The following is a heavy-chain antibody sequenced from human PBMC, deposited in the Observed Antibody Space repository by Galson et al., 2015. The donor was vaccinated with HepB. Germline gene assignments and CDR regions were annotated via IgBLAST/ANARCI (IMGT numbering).Heavy chain of an antibody. V-gene: IGHV3-48*02. CDR2: ISSTGSNI. J-gene: IGHJ3*02. Sequence: SLRLSCAGSGFTFTTYSMNRVRQAPGKGLEWVSYISSTGSNIFYADSVKGRFTISRDNARTSLYLQMNSLRDEDTAVYYCARDCWVNGANCGTYDAFDIWGQGTMVTVSS. CDR3: ARDCWVNGANCGTYDAFDI. CDR1: GFTFTTYS. D-gene: IGHD4/OR15-4a*01.